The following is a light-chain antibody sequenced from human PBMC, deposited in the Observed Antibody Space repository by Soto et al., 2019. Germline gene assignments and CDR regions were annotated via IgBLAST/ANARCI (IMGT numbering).Light chain of an antibody. CDR2: EVS. CDR3: SSYTSSSTRFYV. J-gene: IGLJ1*01. Sequence: QSVLTQPASVSGSPGQSFTISCTGTSSDVGGYNYVSWYQQHPGKAPKLMIYEVSNRPSGVSNRFSGSKSGNTASLTISGLQAEDEADYYCSSYTSSSTRFYVFGTGTKVTVL. V-gene: IGLV2-14*01. CDR1: SSDVGGYNY.